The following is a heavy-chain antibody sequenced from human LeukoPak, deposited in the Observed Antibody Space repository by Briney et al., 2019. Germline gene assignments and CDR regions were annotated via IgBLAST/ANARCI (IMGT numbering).Heavy chain of an antibody. J-gene: IGHJ6*03. CDR3: ARKNLGYCSSTSCYYYYMDV. CDR2: INTSGSS. Sequence: SETLSLTCTVSGGSISSYYWSWIRQPAGKGLEWIGRINTSGSSNYNPSLRSRVTMSVDTSKNQFSLKLSSVTAADTAVYYCARKNLGYCSSTSCYYYYMDVWGKGTTVTVSS. D-gene: IGHD2-2*01. CDR1: GGSISSYY. V-gene: IGHV4-4*07.